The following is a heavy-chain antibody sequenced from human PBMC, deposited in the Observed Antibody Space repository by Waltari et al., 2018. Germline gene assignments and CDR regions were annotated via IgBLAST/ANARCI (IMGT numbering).Heavy chain of an antibody. V-gene: IGHV4-4*07. J-gene: IGHJ4*02. CDR3: ARDLGYSSSWYVIDY. Sequence: QVQLQESGPGLVKPSETLSLTCTVSGGSISSYYWSWIRQPAGKGLEWIGRIYTSGSTNYNPSLKSRVTISVDKSKNQFSLKLSSVTAADTAVYYCARDLGYSSSWYVIDYWGQGTLVTVSS. CDR2: IYTSGST. CDR1: GGSISSYY. D-gene: IGHD6-13*01.